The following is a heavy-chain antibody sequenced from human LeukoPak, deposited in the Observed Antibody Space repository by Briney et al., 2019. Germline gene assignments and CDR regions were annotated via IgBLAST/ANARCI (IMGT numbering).Heavy chain of an antibody. CDR3: ARDRYCSGGSCANWFDP. J-gene: IGHJ5*02. CDR1: GFTFSSYS. V-gene: IGHV3-21*01. D-gene: IGHD2-15*01. CDR2: ISSSSSYI. Sequence: KPGGSLRLSCAASGFTFSSYSMNWVRQAPGKGLEWDPSISSSSSYIYYADSVKGRFTISRDNAKNSLYLQMNSLRAEDTAVYYCARDRYCSGGSCANWFDPWGQGTLVTVSS.